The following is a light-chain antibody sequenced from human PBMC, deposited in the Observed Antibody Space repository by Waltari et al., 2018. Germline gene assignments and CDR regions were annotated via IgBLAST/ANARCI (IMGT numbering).Light chain of an antibody. CDR1: QSVLYSSNNKNY. V-gene: IGKV4-1*01. CDR2: WAS. J-gene: IGKJ4*01. CDR3: QQFYSLPVT. Sequence: DNVMTQSPDSLAVSLGERATINCKSSQSVLYSSNNKNYVAWYQQKPGQPPKLLVYWASTRESGVPDRFSGSGSGTDFSLTISSLQAEDVAVYYCQQFYSLPVTFGGGTNVEIK.